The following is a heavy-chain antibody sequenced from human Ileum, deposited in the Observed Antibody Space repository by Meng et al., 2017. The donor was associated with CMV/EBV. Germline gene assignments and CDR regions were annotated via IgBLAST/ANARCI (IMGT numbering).Heavy chain of an antibody. CDR1: GYTFTSTG. D-gene: IGHD5-12*01. CDR2: ISTYSGDT. Sequence: ASVKVSCKASGYTFTSTGITWVRQAPGQGLEWMGWISTYSGDTKYAQTFQGRVTMTTDTSTSTAYMDLRSLRSDDTAVYYCARDPSWLPDYWGQGTLVTVS. CDR3: ARDPSWLPDY. J-gene: IGHJ4*02. V-gene: IGHV1-18*01.